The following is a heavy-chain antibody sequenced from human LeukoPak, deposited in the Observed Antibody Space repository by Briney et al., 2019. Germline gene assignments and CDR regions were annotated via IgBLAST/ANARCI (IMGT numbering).Heavy chain of an antibody. Sequence: GGSLRLSCAASGFTFSSYWMHWVRHAPGKGLVWVSRINSDGSSTSYADSVKGRFTISRDNAKNTLYLQMNSLRAKDTAVYYCARTYVVPAAIANYYYGMDVWGQGTTVTVSS. CDR1: GFTFSSYW. V-gene: IGHV3-74*01. CDR3: ARTYVVPAAIANYYYGMDV. CDR2: INSDGSST. D-gene: IGHD2-2*01. J-gene: IGHJ6*02.